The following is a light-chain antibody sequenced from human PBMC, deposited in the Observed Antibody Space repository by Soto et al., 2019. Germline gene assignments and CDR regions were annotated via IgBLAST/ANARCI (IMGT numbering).Light chain of an antibody. V-gene: IGKV3-20*01. CDR3: HQSGGSPT. CDR2: GAS. CDR1: QTVNIIF. Sequence: ESVFTQSPGTLSLSPGESATLSCRASQTVNIIFLAWYQHKPGQAPRLLVYGASHRAAGIPDRFSGSGSGTDFALTISRVEPEDSAVYYCHQSGGSPTLGGGTKVDIK. J-gene: IGKJ4*01.